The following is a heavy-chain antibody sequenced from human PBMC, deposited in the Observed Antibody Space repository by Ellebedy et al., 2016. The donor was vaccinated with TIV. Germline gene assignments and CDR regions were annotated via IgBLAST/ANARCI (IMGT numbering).Heavy chain of an antibody. D-gene: IGHD2-2*01. V-gene: IGHV3-21*01. J-gene: IGHJ4*02. CDR2: ISSSSRYI. Sequence: GGSLRLSXAASGFTFSTYNMNWVRQAPGKGLEWVSSISSSSRYIYYADSVKGRFTISRDNAKNSLYLQMNSLRAEDTAVYYCARDGGDCSSTSCFGDFDYWGQGTLVTVSS. CDR1: GFTFSTYN. CDR3: ARDGGDCSSTSCFGDFDY.